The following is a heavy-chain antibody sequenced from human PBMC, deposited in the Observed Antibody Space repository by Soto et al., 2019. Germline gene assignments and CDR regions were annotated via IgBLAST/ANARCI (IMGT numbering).Heavy chain of an antibody. J-gene: IGHJ6*02. CDR2: IYYSGST. CDR1: GGSISSGGYY. D-gene: IGHD2-2*02. Sequence: SETLSLTCTVSGGSISSGGYYWSWIRQHPGKGLEWIGYIYYSGSTYYNPSLKSRVTISVDTSKNQFSLKLSSVTAAGTAVYYCARDLALGYCSSTSCYRYYGMDVWGQGTTVTVSS. CDR3: ARDLALGYCSSTSCYRYYGMDV. V-gene: IGHV4-31*03.